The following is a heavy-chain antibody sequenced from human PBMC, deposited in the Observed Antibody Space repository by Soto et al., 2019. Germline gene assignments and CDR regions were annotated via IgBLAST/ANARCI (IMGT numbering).Heavy chain of an antibody. Sequence: GGSLRLSCAASGFTFSSYWMSWVRQAPGKGLEWVANIKQDGSEKYYVDSVKGRFTISRDNAKNSLYLQMNGLGAEDRAVYYCARVPFGRRSPITIFGVVMLHVPLKFDYWGQGTLVTVSS. D-gene: IGHD3-3*01. J-gene: IGHJ4*02. V-gene: IGHV3-7*04. CDR3: ARVPFGRRSPITIFGVVMLHVPLKFDY. CDR1: GFTFSSYW. CDR2: IKQDGSEK.